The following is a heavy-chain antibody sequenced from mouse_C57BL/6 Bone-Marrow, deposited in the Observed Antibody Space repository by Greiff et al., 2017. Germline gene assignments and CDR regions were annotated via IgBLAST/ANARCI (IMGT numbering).Heavy chain of an antibody. V-gene: IGHV2-3*01. J-gene: IGHJ4*01. CDR2: IWGDGST. CDR1: GFSLTSYG. Sequence: VMLVESGPGLVAPSQSLYITCTVSGFSLTSYGVSWVRQPPGKGLEWLGVIWGDGSTHYHSALISRLSISKDNSKRQVFLKLNSLRTDDTATYYCAKVRLLSGAMDYWGQGTSVTVSS. CDR3: AKVRLLSGAMDY. D-gene: IGHD2-10*01.